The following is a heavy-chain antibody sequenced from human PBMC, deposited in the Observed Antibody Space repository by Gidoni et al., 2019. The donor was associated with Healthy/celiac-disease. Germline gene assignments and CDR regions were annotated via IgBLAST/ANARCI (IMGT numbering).Heavy chain of an antibody. CDR3: AKAYYDILTGYYPLWY. V-gene: IGHV3-23*01. CDR1: GFTFSSYA. Sequence: EVQLLESGGGLVQPGGSLRLSCAASGFTFSSYAMRWVRQAPGKGREWVSAISGSGGSTYYADSVKGRFTISRDNSKNTLYLQMNSLRAEDTAVYYCAKAYYDILTGYYPLWYWGQGTLVTVSS. D-gene: IGHD3-9*01. J-gene: IGHJ4*02. CDR2: ISGSGGST.